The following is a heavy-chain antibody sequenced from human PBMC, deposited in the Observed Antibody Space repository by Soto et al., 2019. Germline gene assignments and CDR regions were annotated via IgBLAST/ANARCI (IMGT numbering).Heavy chain of an antibody. Sequence: QVQLVQSGAEVKKPGASVKVSCKASGYTFINYGISWVRQAPVQGLEWMGWISPYRGNTNYAQQIQGIVTMTSDTSTTTAYMELMSLRSDDTVVYYCAIRILPSVYFGLDVWCHGTTVTVSS. CDR1: GYTFINYG. J-gene: IGHJ6*02. V-gene: IGHV1-18*01. CDR3: AIRILPSVYFGLDV. CDR2: ISPYRGNT. D-gene: IGHD2-2*01.